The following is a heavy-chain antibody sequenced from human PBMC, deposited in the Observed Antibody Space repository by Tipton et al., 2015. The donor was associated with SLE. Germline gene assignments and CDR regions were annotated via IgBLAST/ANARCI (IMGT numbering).Heavy chain of an antibody. CDR2: ISATGGNT. V-gene: IGHV3-23*01. J-gene: IGHJ4*02. CDR1: GFTFSSFG. CDR3: AKGRSSSGWYTPFHS. D-gene: IGHD6-19*01. Sequence: SLRLSCAASGFTFSSFGMNWVRQAPGKGLEWVSVISATGGNTDYADSVRGRFTISRDNSKNTVYLQMNSLRAEDTAIYYCAKGRSSSGWYTPFHSWGQGTLVTVSS.